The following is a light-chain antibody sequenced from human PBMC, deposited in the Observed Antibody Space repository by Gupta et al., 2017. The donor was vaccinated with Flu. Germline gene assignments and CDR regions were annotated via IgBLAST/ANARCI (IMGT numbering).Light chain of an antibody. CDR1: SSDVGGYNY. CDR2: EVS. J-gene: IGLJ3*02. V-gene: IGLV2-14*01. Sequence: QSALTQPASVSGSPGQSITISCTGTSSDVGGYNYVSWYQQHPGKAPKLMIYEVSHRPSGVSNRFSGSKSGNTASLTFSGLQAEDEADYYCGSYTCSSTVVFGGGIKLTVL. CDR3: GSYTCSSTVV.